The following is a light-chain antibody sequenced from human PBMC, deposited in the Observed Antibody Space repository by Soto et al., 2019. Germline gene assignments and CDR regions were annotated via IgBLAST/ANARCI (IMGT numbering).Light chain of an antibody. J-gene: IGKJ3*01. CDR2: GTS. V-gene: IGKV3-20*01. CDR1: QSVGSSY. Sequence: EIVLTQSPGTLSLSPGERATLSCRASQSVGSSYLAWYQQKPGQAPRLLIYGTSGRATGIPDRFSGSGSGTDFTLTISRLEPEDFAVYYCQQYGGSPIFTFGPGTKVDIK. CDR3: QQYGGSPIFT.